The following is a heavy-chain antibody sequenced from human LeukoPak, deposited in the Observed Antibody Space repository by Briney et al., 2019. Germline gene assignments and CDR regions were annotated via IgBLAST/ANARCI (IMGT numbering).Heavy chain of an antibody. CDR3: ARRGRGYSYGRPFDY. J-gene: IGHJ4*02. V-gene: IGHV4-34*01. D-gene: IGHD5-18*01. CDR2: INHSGDT. Sequence: SETLSLTCVVSGGSLSGYYWSWIRQPPGKGLDWIGEINHSGDTNYNPSLKSRVTILVDTSRNQFSLKLTSVTAADTAVYHCARRGRGYSYGRPFDYWGLGTLVTVSS. CDR1: GGSLSGYY.